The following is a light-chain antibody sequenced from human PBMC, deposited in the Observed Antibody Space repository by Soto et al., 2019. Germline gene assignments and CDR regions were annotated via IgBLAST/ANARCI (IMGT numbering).Light chain of an antibody. CDR2: EVN. V-gene: IGLV2-14*01. J-gene: IGLJ1*01. Sequence: QSALSQPACVSGSPGQSITISCTGTSSDVGGYNYVSWYQQHPGKAPKLLIYEVNNRPSGVSNRFSGSRSGNTASLTISGLQPDDEGDYFCVSYTDTDTLVFGTGTKVTVL. CDR1: SSDVGGYNY. CDR3: VSYTDTDTLV.